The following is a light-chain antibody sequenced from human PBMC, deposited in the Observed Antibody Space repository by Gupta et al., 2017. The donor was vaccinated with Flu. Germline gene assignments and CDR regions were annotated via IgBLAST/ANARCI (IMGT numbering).Light chain of an antibody. CDR3: QQYNYWRT. V-gene: IGKV3-15*01. Sequence: EIVMTQSPATLSVSPGERATLSCRASQSVSSNLAWYQQKPGQAPRLLIYAASTRAAGIPARFSGSGSGTEFTLTISSLQSEDFAVYYCQQYNYWRTFGQGTKLDIK. CDR1: QSVSSN. J-gene: IGKJ2*01. CDR2: AAS.